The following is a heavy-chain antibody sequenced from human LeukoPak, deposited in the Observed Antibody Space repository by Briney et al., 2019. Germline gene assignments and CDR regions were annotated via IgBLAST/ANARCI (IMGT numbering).Heavy chain of an antibody. D-gene: IGHD3-9*01. V-gene: IGHV4-39*07. CDR3: VSWRDDTLTGYYKDDAFDI. J-gene: IGHJ3*02. CDR2: IYYSGST. Sequence: SETLSLTCTVSGGSISSSSYYWGWIRQPPGKGLEWIGSIYYSGSTYYNPSLKSRVTISVDTSKNQFSLKLSSVTAADTAVYYCVSWRDDTLTGYYKDDAFDIWGQGTMVTVSS. CDR1: GGSISSSSYY.